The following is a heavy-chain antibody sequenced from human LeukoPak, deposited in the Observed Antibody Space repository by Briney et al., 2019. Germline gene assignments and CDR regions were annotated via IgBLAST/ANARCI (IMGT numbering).Heavy chain of an antibody. Sequence: GASVKVSCKASGYTFNAYYMYWVRQAPGQGLEWMGWINPNSGGTNYAQKFQGRVTMTRDTSISTAYMELSRLRSDDTAVYYCGRGVVATTHTEYYYYMDVWGKGTTVTVSS. V-gene: IGHV1-2*02. CDR2: INPNSGGT. CDR1: GYTFNAYY. D-gene: IGHD5-12*01. J-gene: IGHJ6*03. CDR3: GRGVVATTHTEYYYYMDV.